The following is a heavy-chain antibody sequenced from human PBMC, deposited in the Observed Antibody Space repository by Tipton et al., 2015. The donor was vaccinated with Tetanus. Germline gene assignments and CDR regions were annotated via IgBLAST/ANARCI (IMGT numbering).Heavy chain of an antibody. V-gene: IGHV3-23*01. D-gene: IGHD2-8*02. J-gene: IGHJ6*02. Sequence: SLRLSCAASGFTFSNYAMSWVRQAPGKGLEWVSGVSGSGGGTNYADSVKGRVTISRDNSKNTVYLQMNSLRAEDTAVYFCAKDRGYCTAGSCYGMDVWGQGTTVTVSS. CDR2: VSGSGGGT. CDR1: GFTFSNYA. CDR3: AKDRGYCTAGSCYGMDV.